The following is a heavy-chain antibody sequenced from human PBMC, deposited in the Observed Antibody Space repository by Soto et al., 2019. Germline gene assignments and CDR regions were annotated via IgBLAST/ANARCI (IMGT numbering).Heavy chain of an antibody. CDR2: IRSKAYGGTT. J-gene: IGHJ4*02. V-gene: IGHV3-49*03. Sequence: GGSLRLSCTASGFTFGDYAMSWFRQAPGKGLEWVGFIRSKAYGGTTEYAASVKGRFTISRDDSKSIAYLQMNSLKTEDTAVYYCTIFSCSSTSCYGGIFYYWGQGTLVTVSS. D-gene: IGHD2-2*01. CDR3: TIFSCSSTSCYGGIFYY. CDR1: GFTFGDYA.